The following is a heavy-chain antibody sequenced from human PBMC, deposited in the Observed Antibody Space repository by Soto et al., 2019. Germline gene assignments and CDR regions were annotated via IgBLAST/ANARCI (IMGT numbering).Heavy chain of an antibody. J-gene: IGHJ4*02. Sequence: QVQLVESGGGVVQPGRSLRLSCAASGFTFSSYGMHWVRQAPGKGLEWVAVISYDGSNKYYADSVKGRFTISRDNSKNTLYLQMNSLRAEDKAVYYCAKESRDSSGWYGSLDYWGQGTLVTVSS. CDR1: GFTFSSYG. V-gene: IGHV3-30*18. CDR3: AKESRDSSGWYGSLDY. D-gene: IGHD6-19*01. CDR2: ISYDGSNK.